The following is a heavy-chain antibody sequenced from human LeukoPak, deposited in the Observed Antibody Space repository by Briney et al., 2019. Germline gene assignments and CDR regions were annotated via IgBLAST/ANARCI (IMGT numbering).Heavy chain of an antibody. CDR1: GFTFSSYS. CDR3: ASYGDYAASDAFDI. Sequence: GGSLRLSCAASGFTFSSYSMNWVRQAPGKGLEWVSSISSSSSYIYYADSVKGRFTISRDNAKNSLYLQMNSLRDEDTAVYYCASYGDYAASDAFDIWGQGTMVTVSS. V-gene: IGHV3-21*01. J-gene: IGHJ3*02. CDR2: ISSSSSYI. D-gene: IGHD4-17*01.